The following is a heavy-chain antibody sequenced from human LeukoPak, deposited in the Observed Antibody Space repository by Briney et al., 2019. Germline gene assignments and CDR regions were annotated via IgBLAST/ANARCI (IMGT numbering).Heavy chain of an antibody. CDR2: IKQDGSEK. CDR1: GLTFSSYW. J-gene: IGHJ4*02. D-gene: IGHD7-27*01. Sequence: PGGSLRLSCAASGLTFSSYWMSWVRQAPGKGLEWVANIKQDGSEKYYVDSVKGRFTISRDNAKNSLYLQMNSLRAEDTAVYYCAAGLGGSFDYWGQGTLVTVSS. CDR3: AAGLGGSFDY. V-gene: IGHV3-7*01.